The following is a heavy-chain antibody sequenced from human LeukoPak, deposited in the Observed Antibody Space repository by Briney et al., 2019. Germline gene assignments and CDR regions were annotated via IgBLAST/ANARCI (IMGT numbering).Heavy chain of an antibody. D-gene: IGHD6-19*01. CDR2: IYYSGST. CDR1: GGSISSSSYY. Sequence: KPSETLSLTCTVSGGSISSSSYYWGWLRQPQGKGLEWIGSIYYSGSTYYNPSLKSRVTISVDTSKNQFSLKLSSVTAADTAVYYCARQDSSGWNYYYYYYMDVWGKGTTVTISS. CDR3: ARQDSSGWNYYYYYYMDV. J-gene: IGHJ6*03. V-gene: IGHV4-39*01.